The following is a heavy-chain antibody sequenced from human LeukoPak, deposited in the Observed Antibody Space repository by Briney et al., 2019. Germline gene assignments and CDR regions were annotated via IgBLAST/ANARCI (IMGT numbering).Heavy chain of an antibody. Sequence: GGSLRLSCSASGFTFSSYAMHWVRQAPGKGLEYVSAISSNGGSTYYADSVKGRFTISRDNSKNTLYLQMNSLRAEDTAVYYCAVVKGDYDYVWGSYPYYFDYWGQGTLVTVSS. D-gene: IGHD3-16*02. V-gene: IGHV3-64*04. CDR2: ISSNGGST. J-gene: IGHJ4*02. CDR3: AVVKGDYDYVWGSYPYYFDY. CDR1: GFTFSSYA.